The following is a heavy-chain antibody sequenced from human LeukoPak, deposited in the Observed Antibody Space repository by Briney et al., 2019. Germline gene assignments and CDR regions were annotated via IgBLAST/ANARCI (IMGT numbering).Heavy chain of an antibody. V-gene: IGHV4-34*01. CDR3: ARRSGRLRYFDWLPSTYFDY. CDR2: INHSGST. Sequence: SETLSLTCAVYGGSFSGYYWSWIRQPPGKGLEWIGEINHSGSTNYNPSLKSRVTISVDTSKNQFSLKLSSVTAADTAVYYCARRSGRLRYFDWLPSTYFDYWGQGTLVTVSS. CDR1: GGSFSGYY. J-gene: IGHJ4*02. D-gene: IGHD3-9*01.